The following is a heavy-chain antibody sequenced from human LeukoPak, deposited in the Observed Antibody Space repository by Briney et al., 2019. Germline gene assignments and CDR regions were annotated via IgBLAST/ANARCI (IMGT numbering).Heavy chain of an antibody. CDR2: ITGSGGNT. J-gene: IGHJ4*02. Sequence: PGGSLRLSCVASGFTFSNYAMSWVRQAPGKGLEWVSAITGSGGNTYYADSVKGRFTIPRDNSNNTVFLQMNSLRAEDTAVYYCAKWGDYDVLTGYYVSDYWGQGTLGTVSS. V-gene: IGHV3-23*01. D-gene: IGHD3-9*01. CDR1: GFTFSNYA. CDR3: AKWGDYDVLTGYYVSDY.